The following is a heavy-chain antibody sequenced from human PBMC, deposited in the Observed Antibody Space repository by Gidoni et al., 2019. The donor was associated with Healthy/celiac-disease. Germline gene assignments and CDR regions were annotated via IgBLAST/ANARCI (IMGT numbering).Heavy chain of an antibody. D-gene: IGHD2-2*01. CDR1: GFTFTSYA. CDR2: ISGSGGST. CDR3: AKGLRSYVPAATIEDY. V-gene: IGHV3-23*04. J-gene: IGHJ4*02. Sequence: EVQLVESGGGLVQPGGSLRLSCDASGFTFTSYAMSWVRQAPGKGLEWVSAISGSGGSTYYADSVKGRFTISRDNSKNTLYLQMNSLRAEDTAVYYCAKGLRSYVPAATIEDYWGQGTLVTVSS.